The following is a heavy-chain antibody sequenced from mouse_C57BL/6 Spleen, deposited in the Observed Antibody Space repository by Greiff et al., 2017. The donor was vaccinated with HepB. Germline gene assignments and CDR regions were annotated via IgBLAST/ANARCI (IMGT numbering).Heavy chain of an antibody. CDR2: IDPSDSYT. CDR1: GYTFTSYW. D-gene: IGHD1-1*01. J-gene: IGHJ3*01. V-gene: IGHV1-69*01. CDR3: ASTVVAPGAY. Sequence: QVQLQQPGAELVMPGASVKLSCKASGYTFTSYWMHWVKQRPGQGLEWIGKIDPSDSYTNYNQKFKGKSTLTVDKSSSTAYMQLSSLTSEDSAVYYCASTVVAPGAYWGQGTLVTVSA.